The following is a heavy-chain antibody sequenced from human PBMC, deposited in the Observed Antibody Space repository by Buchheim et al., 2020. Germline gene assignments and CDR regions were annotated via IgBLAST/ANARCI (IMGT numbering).Heavy chain of an antibody. J-gene: IGHJ4*01. D-gene: IGHD1-1*01. CDR2: MSGSGGGT. V-gene: IGHV3-23*01. CDR3: SKRGGITYYFDY. CDR1: GFTLSSYS. Sequence: EVQLLESGGGLVQPGGSLRLSCAASGFTLSSYSMSWVRQAPGKGLEWVSSMSGSGGGTYYADSLKGRFAISRDSSKHTLYLQRNSLRADDTAVYYCSKRGGITYYFDYWGHGTL.